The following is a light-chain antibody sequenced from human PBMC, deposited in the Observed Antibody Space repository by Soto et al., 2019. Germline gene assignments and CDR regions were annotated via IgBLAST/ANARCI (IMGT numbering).Light chain of an antibody. Sequence: LTQPRSVSGSPGQSVTISCTGSSSDVAKYEYVSWYQQNPGKAPKLLIYDVTKRPSGVPDRFSGSKFGNTASLTISGLRPEDDADYFCCSHAGSYTFVFGSGTKVTVL. CDR1: SSDVAKYEY. CDR2: DVT. J-gene: IGLJ1*01. V-gene: IGLV2-11*01. CDR3: CSHAGSYTFV.